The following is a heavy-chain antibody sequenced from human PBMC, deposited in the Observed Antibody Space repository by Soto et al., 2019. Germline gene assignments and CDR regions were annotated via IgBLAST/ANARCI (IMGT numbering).Heavy chain of an antibody. Sequence: GASVKVSCKASGYTFTSYYMHWVRQAPGQGLEWMGIINPSGGSTSYAQKFQGRVTMTRDTSTSTVYMELSSLRSEGTAVYYCAIYCSGGSCEAPYFDYWGQGTLVTVSS. J-gene: IGHJ4*02. D-gene: IGHD2-15*01. V-gene: IGHV1-46*03. CDR2: INPSGGST. CDR3: AIYCSGGSCEAPYFDY. CDR1: GYTFTSYY.